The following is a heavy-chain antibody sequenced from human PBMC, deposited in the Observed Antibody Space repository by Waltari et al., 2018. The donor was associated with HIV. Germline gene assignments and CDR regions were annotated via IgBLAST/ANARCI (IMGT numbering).Heavy chain of an antibody. CDR1: SGSISSSSYY. J-gene: IGHJ6*02. Sequence: QLQLQESGPGLVKPSETLSLTCTVSSGSISSSSYYWAWIRQTPGTGLEWIATIYYSGSASYNPPLKSRVTISVDTAKYQFSLRVNSVTAADTAVYYCARTMEGSRSSPFYYYAMDVWGQGTTVTVSS. CDR3: ARTMEGSRSSPFYYYAMDV. D-gene: IGHD6-6*01. CDR2: IYYSGSA. V-gene: IGHV4-39*01.